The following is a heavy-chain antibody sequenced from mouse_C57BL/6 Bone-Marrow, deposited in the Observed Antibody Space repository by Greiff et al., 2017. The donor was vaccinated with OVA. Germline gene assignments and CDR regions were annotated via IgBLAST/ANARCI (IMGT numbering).Heavy chain of an antibody. D-gene: IGHD1-1*01. CDR3: AKNFITTVVATDYAMDY. CDR1: GFSLTSYG. V-gene: IGHV2-4*01. Sequence: QVQLKESGTGLVQPSQSLSITCTVSGFSLTSYGVHWVRQPPGKGLEWLGVIWSGGSTDYNAAFISRLSISKDNSKSQVFFKMNSLQADDTAIYYCAKNFITTVVATDYAMDYWGQGTSVTVSS. CDR2: IWSGGST. J-gene: IGHJ4*01.